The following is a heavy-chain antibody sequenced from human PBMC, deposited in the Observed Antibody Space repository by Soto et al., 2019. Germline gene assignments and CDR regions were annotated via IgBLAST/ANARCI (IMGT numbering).Heavy chain of an antibody. V-gene: IGHV1-69*01. Sequence: QVQLVQSGAEEKKPGSSVKVSCKASGGTFSSYAISWVRQAPGQGLEWMGGIIPIFGTANYAQKFQGRVTITADESTSTAYMELSSLRSEDTAVYYCARDNPKSGYSSSWSDHYFDYWGQGTLVTVSS. CDR1: GGTFSSYA. D-gene: IGHD6-13*01. J-gene: IGHJ4*02. CDR2: IIPIFGTA. CDR3: ARDNPKSGYSSSWSDHYFDY.